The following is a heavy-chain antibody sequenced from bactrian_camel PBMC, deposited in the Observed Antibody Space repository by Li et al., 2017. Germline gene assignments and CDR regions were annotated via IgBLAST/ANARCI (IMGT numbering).Heavy chain of an antibody. V-gene: IGHV3-2*01. Sequence: HVQLVESGGGLVQPGGSLRVSCAASGFLFSDYDMNWVRQAPGKGLEWVASIYGGGGSIKFGDSVKGRFTISKDNAENTLYLEMNALKPEDTAVYYCAAESAYLSTGYCHLDGSHYQYWGQGTQVTVS. CDR3: AAESAYLSTGYCHLDGSHYQY. D-gene: IGHD2*01. J-gene: IGHJ4*01. CDR2: IYGGGGSI. CDR1: GFLFSDYD.